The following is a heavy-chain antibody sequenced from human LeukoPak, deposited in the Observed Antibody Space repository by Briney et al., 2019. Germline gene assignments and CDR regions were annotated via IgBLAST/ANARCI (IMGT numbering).Heavy chain of an antibody. Sequence: GGSLRLSCAASGFTFSGNYMSWVRQAPGKGLEWVSVIYSDGTTYYADSVKGRFTISRDNSNNTIYLQMNSLRAEDTAVYYCAGEEVTRFEIWGQGTMVTVSS. CDR3: AGEEVTRFEI. J-gene: IGHJ3*02. D-gene: IGHD4-17*01. CDR2: IYSDGTT. CDR1: GFTFSGNY. V-gene: IGHV3-53*01.